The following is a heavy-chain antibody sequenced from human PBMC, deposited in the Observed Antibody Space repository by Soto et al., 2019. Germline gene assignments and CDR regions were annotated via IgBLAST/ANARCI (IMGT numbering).Heavy chain of an antibody. J-gene: IGHJ6*03. D-gene: IGHD3-3*01. V-gene: IGHV3-33*08. CDR3: ARAAYYDFWSGHPIAMDV. CDR1: GFTFSSYG. Sequence: GGSLRLSCAASGFTFSSYGMHWVRQAPGKGLEWVAVIWYDGSNKYYADSVKGRFTISRDNSKNTLYLQMNSLRAEDTAVYYCARAAYYDFWSGHPIAMDVWGKGTTVTVSS. CDR2: IWYDGSNK.